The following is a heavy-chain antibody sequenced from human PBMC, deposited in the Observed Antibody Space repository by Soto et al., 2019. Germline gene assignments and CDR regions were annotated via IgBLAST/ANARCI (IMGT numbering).Heavy chain of an antibody. CDR2: IYWDDDK. V-gene: IGHV2-5*02. CDR3: AHSLYDYVWGTNWFDP. D-gene: IGHD3-16*01. Sequence: QITLKESGPTLVKPTQTLTLTCTFSGFSLSTSGVGVGWIRQPPGKALEWLALIYWDDDKRYSPSLKSRLTITTDTSKNPVVLTMTTMDPVDTATYYCAHSLYDYVWGTNWFDPWGQGTLVTVSS. CDR1: GFSLSTSGVG. J-gene: IGHJ5*02.